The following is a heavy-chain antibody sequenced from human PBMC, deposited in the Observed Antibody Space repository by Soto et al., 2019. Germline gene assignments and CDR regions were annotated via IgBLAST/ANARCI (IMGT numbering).Heavy chain of an antibody. J-gene: IGHJ6*03. Sequence: SETLSLTCTVSGGSISSSSYYWGWIRQPPGKGLEWIGSIYYSGSTYYNPSLKSRVTISVDTSKNQFSLKLSSVTAADTAVYYCARLHGSWSYPYYSYSMDVPGQGTTVIVSS. V-gene: IGHV4-39*01. CDR3: ARLHGSWSYPYYSYSMDV. CDR2: IYYSGST. CDR1: GGSISSSSYY. D-gene: IGHD3-10*01.